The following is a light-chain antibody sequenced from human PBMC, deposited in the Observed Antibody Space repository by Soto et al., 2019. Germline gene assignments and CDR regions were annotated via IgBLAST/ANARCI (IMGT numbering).Light chain of an antibody. Sequence: EVVLTQSPGTLSLSPGERATLSCRASQSIRGNELAWYQQKPGQAPRLLIYRGSSRATGIPDRFSGRGSGTDFTLTISSLEPEDFAVYYCQDYGTSAPWTFGQGTKVEIK. CDR3: QDYGTSAPWT. CDR1: QSIRGNE. CDR2: RGS. V-gene: IGKV3-20*01. J-gene: IGKJ1*01.